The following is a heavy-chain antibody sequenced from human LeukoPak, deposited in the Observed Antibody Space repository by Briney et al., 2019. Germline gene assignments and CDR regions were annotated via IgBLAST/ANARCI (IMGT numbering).Heavy chain of an antibody. D-gene: IGHD6-13*01. CDR1: GFTFSSYR. CDR3: VREGGLAAAGTVDY. J-gene: IGHJ4*02. Sequence: GGSLRLSCAASGFTFSSYRMNWVRQAPGKGLEWVSSISSSSSYIYYADSVKGRFTISRDNAKNSLYLQMNSLRAEDTAVYYCVREGGLAAAGTVDYWGQGTLVTVSS. CDR2: ISSSSSYI. V-gene: IGHV3-21*01.